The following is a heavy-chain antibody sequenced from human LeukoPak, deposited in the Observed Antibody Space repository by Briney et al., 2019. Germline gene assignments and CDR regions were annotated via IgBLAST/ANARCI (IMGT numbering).Heavy chain of an antibody. CDR3: AKMGGSYQRGFFDY. CDR2: ISSSGVST. D-gene: IGHD1-26*01. CDR1: GFTFSSYA. V-gene: IGHV3-23*01. Sequence: GESLRLSCAAYGFTFSSYAMSWVRQAPGKGLEWVSVISSSGVSTYYADSVKGRFIISRDNSRNTLYLQMSSLRAEDTAVYHCAKMGGSYQRGFFDYWGQGTLVTVSS. J-gene: IGHJ4*02.